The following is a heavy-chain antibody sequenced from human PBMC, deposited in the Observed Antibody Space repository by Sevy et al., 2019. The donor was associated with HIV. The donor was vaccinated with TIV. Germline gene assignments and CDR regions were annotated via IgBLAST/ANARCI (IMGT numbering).Heavy chain of an antibody. CDR3: ARDRVYSAVDY. CDR2: INEDGSRL. CDR1: GFTFSDSW. J-gene: IGHJ4*02. D-gene: IGHD5-18*01. Sequence: GGSLRLSCVASGFTFSDSWMIWVRQAPGKGLERIAFINEDGSRLGYVDSVRGRFTISRENIKNSLYLQMNNLRAEDTALYFCARDRVYSAVDYWGQGTLVTVSS. V-gene: IGHV3-7*01.